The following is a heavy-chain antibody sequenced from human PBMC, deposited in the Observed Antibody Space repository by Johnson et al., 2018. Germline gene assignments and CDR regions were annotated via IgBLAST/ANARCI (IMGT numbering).Heavy chain of an antibody. D-gene: IGHD6-13*01. CDR1: GFTFSNSA. Sequence: QVQLVESGGGVVQPGRSLRLSCAASGFTFSNSAMHWVRQAPGKGLEWVAFISYDGSNKYYADSVKGRFTISRDNSKTTLYLQMNSRRAEETAVYYCARGGDYSSTFYYYYDYMDVWGKGTTVTVSS. CDR2: ISYDGSNK. V-gene: IGHV3-30-3*01. J-gene: IGHJ6*03. CDR3: ARGGDYSSTFYYYYDYMDV.